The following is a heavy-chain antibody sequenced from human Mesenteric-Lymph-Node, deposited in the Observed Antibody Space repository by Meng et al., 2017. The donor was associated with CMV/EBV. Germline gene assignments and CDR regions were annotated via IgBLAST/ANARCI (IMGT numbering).Heavy chain of an antibody. CDR2: IWHDGSNK. J-gene: IGHJ4*02. Sequence: GESLKISCVASGFSFSSFGMQWVRQAPGKGLEWVAFIWHDGSNKYYAESVKGRFTISRDNSKNTLYLQMNSLRAEDTAVYYCAKVRGPLAYWGQGTLVTVSS. CDR1: GFSFSSFG. V-gene: IGHV3-30*02. CDR3: AKVRGPLAY. D-gene: IGHD6-13*01.